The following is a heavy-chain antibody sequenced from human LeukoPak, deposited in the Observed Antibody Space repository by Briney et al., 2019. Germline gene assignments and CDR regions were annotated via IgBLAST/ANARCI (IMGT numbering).Heavy chain of an antibody. J-gene: IGHJ4*02. D-gene: IGHD6-19*01. CDR1: GFTFSSYA. CDR2: ISGSGGST. V-gene: IGHV3-23*01. CDR3: ARDSSGWYYFDY. Sequence: PGGSLRLSCAASGFTFSSYAMSWVRQAPGKGLEWVSAISGSGGSTYYADSVKGRFTISRDNAKNSLYLQMNSLRAEDTAVYYCARDSSGWYYFDYWGQGTLVTVSS.